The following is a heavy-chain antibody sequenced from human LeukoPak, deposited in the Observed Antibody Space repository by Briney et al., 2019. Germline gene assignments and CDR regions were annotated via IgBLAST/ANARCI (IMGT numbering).Heavy chain of an antibody. J-gene: IGHJ5*02. D-gene: IGHD3-10*01. CDR3: ARKSPGITMVRGVIINEGVWFDP. V-gene: IGHV4-59*01. Sequence: SQTLSLTCTVSGGSMSSYYWSWIRQPPGKGLEWIGYIYQNGRTNYNPSLKSRVTISVDTSKNQFSLKLSSVTAADTAVYYCARKSPGITMVRGVIINEGVWFDPWGQGTLVTVSS. CDR1: GGSMSSYY. CDR2: IYQNGRT.